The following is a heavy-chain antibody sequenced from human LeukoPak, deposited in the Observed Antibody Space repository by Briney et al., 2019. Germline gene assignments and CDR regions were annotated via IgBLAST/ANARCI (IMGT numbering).Heavy chain of an antibody. V-gene: IGHV4-59*08. CDR2: INYSGST. Sequence: SETLSLTCTVSGGSISSYYWNWIRQPPGKGLEWIGYINYSGSTNYNPSLKSRVTISVDTSRSQVSLKVTSVTAADTALYYCARVVASTSIDSWGQGILVTVSS. D-gene: IGHD2-15*01. J-gene: IGHJ4*02. CDR1: GGSISSYY. CDR3: ARVVASTSIDS.